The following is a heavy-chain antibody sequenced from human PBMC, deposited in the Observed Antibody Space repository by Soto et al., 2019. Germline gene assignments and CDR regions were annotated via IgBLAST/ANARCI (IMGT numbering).Heavy chain of an antibody. D-gene: IGHD6-6*01. Sequence: EVQLLESGGGLEQPGGSLRLACTASGFIFRNYAMAWVRQAPGKGPEWVSSISGGGGSTYYADSVRGRFTISRDDSENTLYLQMNGLRAEDTVVYYCAKVFSKFSSGGFDYWGQGLRVTVSS. V-gene: IGHV3-23*01. J-gene: IGHJ4*02. CDR3: AKVFSKFSSGGFDY. CDR2: ISGGGGST. CDR1: GFIFRNYA.